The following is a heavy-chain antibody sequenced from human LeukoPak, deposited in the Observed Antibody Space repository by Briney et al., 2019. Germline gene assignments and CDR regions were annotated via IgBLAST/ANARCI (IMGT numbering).Heavy chain of an antibody. V-gene: IGHV3-21*01. J-gene: IGHJ4*02. CDR2: ISSSSSYI. CDR1: GFTFSSYG. CDR3: ARGVPTAMVTDDFDY. Sequence: GGSLRLSCAASGFTFSSYGMSWVRQAPGKGLEWVSSISSSSSYIYYANSVKGRFTISRDNAKNSLYLQMHSLRAEDTAVYYCARGVPTAMVTDDFDYWGQGTLVTVSS. D-gene: IGHD5-18*01.